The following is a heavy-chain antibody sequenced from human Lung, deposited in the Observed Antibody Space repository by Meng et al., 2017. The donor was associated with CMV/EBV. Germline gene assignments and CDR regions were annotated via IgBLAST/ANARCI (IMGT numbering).Heavy chain of an antibody. V-gene: IGHV1-69*05. Sequence: SVXVSCKASGGTFSRYAVHWVQQAPGQGLEWMGRIIPILGTANYAQSLQDRVTITTDESTSTAYMELSSLRSEDTAVYYCAREPDYSSGSDVFDIWGQGTTVTVSS. CDR3: AREPDYSSGSDVFDI. J-gene: IGHJ3*02. CDR1: GGTFSRYA. CDR2: IIPILGTA. D-gene: IGHD6-19*01.